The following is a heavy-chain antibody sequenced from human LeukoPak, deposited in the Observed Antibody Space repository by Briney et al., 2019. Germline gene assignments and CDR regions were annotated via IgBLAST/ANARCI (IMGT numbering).Heavy chain of an antibody. J-gene: IGHJ4*02. CDR1: GGSISGYY. CDR2: IYYSGST. Sequence: SETLSLTCTVSGGSISGYYWSWIRQPPGKGLEWIGYIYYSGSTNYNPSLESRVTISVDTSKKQFSLKLSSVTAADTAVYYCATTKYYYDSSGYFYWGQGTLVTVSS. D-gene: IGHD3-22*01. CDR3: ATTKYYYDSSGYFY. V-gene: IGHV4-59*12.